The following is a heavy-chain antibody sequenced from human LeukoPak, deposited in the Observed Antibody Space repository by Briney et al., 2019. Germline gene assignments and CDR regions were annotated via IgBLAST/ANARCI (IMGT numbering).Heavy chain of an antibody. D-gene: IGHD3-22*01. CDR2: ISYDGSNK. CDR1: GFTFSSYA. J-gene: IGHJ3*02. Sequence: PGRSLRLSCAASGFTFSSYAMHWVRQAPGKGLEWVAVISYDGSNKYYADSVKGRFTISRDNSKNTLYLQMNSLRAEDTAVYYCAREAYYDSSAPGDAFDIWGQGTMVTVS. CDR3: AREAYYDSSAPGDAFDI. V-gene: IGHV3-30-3*01.